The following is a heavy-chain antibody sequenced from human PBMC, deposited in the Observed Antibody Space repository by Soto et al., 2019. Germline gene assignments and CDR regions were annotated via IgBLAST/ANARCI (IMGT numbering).Heavy chain of an antibody. D-gene: IGHD4-17*01. J-gene: IGHJ4*02. Sequence: QLQLQESGSGLVKPSQTLSLTCAVSGGSISSGGYSWSWIRQPPGKGLEWIGYIYHSGSTYYKPSLKSRVTISGDRSKNQFSLKLSSVTAEDTAVYYCASGPIGDYTDGFDYWGQGTLVTVSS. CDR1: GGSISSGGYS. CDR3: ASGPIGDYTDGFDY. CDR2: IYHSGST. V-gene: IGHV4-30-2*01.